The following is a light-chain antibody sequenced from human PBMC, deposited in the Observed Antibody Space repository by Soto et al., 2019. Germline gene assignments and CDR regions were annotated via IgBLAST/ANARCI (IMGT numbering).Light chain of an antibody. Sequence: QSVLTQPASVSGSPGQSITISCTGSSSDVGGHNHVSWYQQHPGKAPKLIIYEVGNRPSGVSNRFSGSKSGNTASLTISGFHAEDEADYYCNSYTSSSTHVFGTGTKLTVL. CDR1: SSDVGGHNH. CDR3: NSYTSSSTHV. V-gene: IGLV2-14*01. J-gene: IGLJ1*01. CDR2: EVG.